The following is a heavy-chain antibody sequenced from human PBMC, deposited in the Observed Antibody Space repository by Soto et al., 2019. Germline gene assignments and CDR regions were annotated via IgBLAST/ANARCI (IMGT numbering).Heavy chain of an antibody. Sequence: SDTLSLTCTVSGGSISSSSYYWGWIRQPPGKGLEWIGSIYYSGSTYYNPSLKSRVTISVDTSKNQFSLKLSSVTAADTAVYYFARTLLYSSGWYYFDYWGQGTLVTVSS. D-gene: IGHD6-19*01. CDR1: GGSISSSSYY. V-gene: IGHV4-39*01. J-gene: IGHJ4*02. CDR3: ARTLLYSSGWYYFDY. CDR2: IYYSGST.